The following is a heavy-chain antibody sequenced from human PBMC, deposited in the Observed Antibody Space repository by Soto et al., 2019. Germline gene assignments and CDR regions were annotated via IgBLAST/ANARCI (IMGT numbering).Heavy chain of an antibody. V-gene: IGHV4-39*01. D-gene: IGHD3-10*01. J-gene: IGHJ5*02. CDR3: ARNLVNSPMVRGVHNWFDP. CDR1: GGSISSSSYY. Sequence: QLQLQESGPGLVKPSETLSLTCTVSGGSISSSSYYWGWIRQPPGKGLEWIGSIYYSGSTYYNPSLKSRVTISVDTSKNQFSLKLSSVTAADTAVYYCARNLVNSPMVRGVHNWFDPWGQGTLVTVSS. CDR2: IYYSGST.